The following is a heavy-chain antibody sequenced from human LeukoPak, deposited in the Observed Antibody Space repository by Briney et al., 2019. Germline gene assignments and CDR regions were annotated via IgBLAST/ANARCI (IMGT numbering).Heavy chain of an antibody. CDR3: ARERGISAFDI. CDR2: IDPNSGGT. V-gene: IGHV1-2*02. D-gene: IGHD3-16*01. CDR1: GYTFTGNH. Sequence: ASVKVSCKASGYTFTGNHIHWVRQAPGQGLEWMGWIDPNSGGTSFEQKFQGRVTMTRDTSISTAYMELSRLRSDDTAVYYCARERGISAFDIWGQGTMVTVSS. J-gene: IGHJ3*02.